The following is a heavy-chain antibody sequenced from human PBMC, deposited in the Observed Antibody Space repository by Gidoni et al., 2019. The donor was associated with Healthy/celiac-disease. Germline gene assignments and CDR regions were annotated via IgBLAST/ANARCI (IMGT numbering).Heavy chain of an antibody. D-gene: IGHD4-4*01. CDR3: AKDAFVHSNQLYYMDV. V-gene: IGHV3-30*18. CDR1: GFTFSSYG. J-gene: IGHJ6*03. Sequence: QVQLVESGGGVVQPGRSLRLSCAASGFTFSSYGMHWVRQAPGKGLELVAVRSYDGSNKYYADSVKGLFTISRDNSNNTLYLQMNSLRAEDTAVYYCAKDAFVHSNQLYYMDVWGKGTTVTVSS. CDR2: RSYDGSNK.